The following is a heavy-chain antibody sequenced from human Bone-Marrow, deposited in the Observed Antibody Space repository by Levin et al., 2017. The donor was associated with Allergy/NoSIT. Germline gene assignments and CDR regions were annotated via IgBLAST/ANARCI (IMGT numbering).Heavy chain of an antibody. J-gene: IGHJ3*01. CDR2: IDWDDDK. CDR1: GFSFSTGEMR. D-gene: IGHD1-14*01. Sequence: SGPTLVKPTQSLTLTCTFSGFSFSTGEMRVAWIRQPPGKALEWLARIDWDDDKFYSSSLKTRLTISKDTSKNQVVLTMINMDPVDTATYYCTRLADPSGSFLTFDVWGQGTVVTVSS. CDR3: TRLADPSGSFLTFDV. V-gene: IGHV2-70*04.